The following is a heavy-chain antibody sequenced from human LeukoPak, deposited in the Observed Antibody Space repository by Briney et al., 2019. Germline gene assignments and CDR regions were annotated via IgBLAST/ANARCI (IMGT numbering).Heavy chain of an antibody. CDR1: GFTFSSYA. CDR3: AKGAVSGSYYAALDY. Sequence: GGSLRLSCAASGFTFSSYAINWVRQAPGKGLEWVSGISGSGGGTYYADSVKGRFTISRDNSKNTLYLQMNSLRAEDTAVYYCAKGAVSGSYYAALDYWGQGTLVTVSS. J-gene: IGHJ4*02. CDR2: ISGSGGGT. V-gene: IGHV3-23*01. D-gene: IGHD1-26*01.